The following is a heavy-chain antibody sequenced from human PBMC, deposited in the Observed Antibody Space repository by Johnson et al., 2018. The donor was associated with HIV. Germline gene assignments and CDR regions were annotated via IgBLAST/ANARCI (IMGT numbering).Heavy chain of an antibody. CDR1: GFTFSSHD. D-gene: IGHD2-2*01. CDR2: ISDDGSNE. V-gene: IGHV3-30*03. J-gene: IGHJ3*01. CDR3: ASAIPGRSSLDGFDF. Sequence: QMMLVESGGGVVQPGRSLRVSCGASGFTFSSHDMHWVRQAPGKGLEWVAVISDDGSNEYYADSVTGRFAISRDNSKNTLYLQMNSLRAEDTAAYYCASAIPGRSSLDGFDFWGQGTMVTVSS.